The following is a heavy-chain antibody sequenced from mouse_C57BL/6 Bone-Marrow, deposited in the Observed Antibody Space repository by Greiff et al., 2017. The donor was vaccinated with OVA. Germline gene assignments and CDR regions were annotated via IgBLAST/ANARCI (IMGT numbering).Heavy chain of an antibody. V-gene: IGHV5-6*02. CDR2: ISSGGSYT. CDR1: GFTFSSYG. J-gene: IGHJ3*01. CDR3: ARRYYGSRDEGFAY. D-gene: IGHD1-1*01. Sequence: EVMLVESGGDLVKPGGSLKLSCAASGFTFSSYGMSWVRQTPDKRLEWVATISSGGSYTYYPDSVKGRFTISRDNAKNTLYLQMSSLKSEDTAMYYCARRYYGSRDEGFAYWGQGTLVTVSA.